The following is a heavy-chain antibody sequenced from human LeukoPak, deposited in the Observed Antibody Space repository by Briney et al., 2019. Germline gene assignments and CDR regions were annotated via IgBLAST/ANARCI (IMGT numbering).Heavy chain of an antibody. D-gene: IGHD3-16*01. CDR2: ISSASVTR. J-gene: IGHJ4*02. Sequence: GGSLRLSCSASGFPFNSYAMNWVRHAPGKGLEWVSYISSASVTRFYADSVKDRFTTSRDNAKNSLYPQMNSLRAEDMAVYYCARAVWGSGIYYFDYWGQGTLVTVSS. CDR1: GFPFNSYA. CDR3: ARAVWGSGIYYFDY. V-gene: IGHV3-48*04.